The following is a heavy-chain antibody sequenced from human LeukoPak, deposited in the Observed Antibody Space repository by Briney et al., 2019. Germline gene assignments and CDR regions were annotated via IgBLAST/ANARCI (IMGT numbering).Heavy chain of an antibody. V-gene: IGHV4-39*01. CDR1: GGSISSSSYY. D-gene: IGHD5-18*01. CDR2: IYYSGST. J-gene: IGHJ4*02. CDR3: ARGHVDTAMADY. Sequence: KPSETLSLTCTVSGGSISSSSYYWGWIRQPPGKGLEWIGSIYYSGSTYYNPSLKSRVTISVDTSKNQFSLKLSSVTAADTAVYYCARGHVDTAMADYWGQGTLVTVSS.